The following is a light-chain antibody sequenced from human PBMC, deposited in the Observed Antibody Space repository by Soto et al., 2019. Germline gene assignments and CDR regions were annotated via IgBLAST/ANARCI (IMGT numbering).Light chain of an antibody. CDR2: DVS. CDR1: SSDVGGYNY. Sequence: QSALTQPRSVSGSPGQSVTISCTGTSSDVGGYNYVSWYQQHPGKAPKLMIYDVSKRPSGVPDRFSGSKSGNTASLTISGLQAEDEADYYCCSDAGSYDVFGTRTKLTVL. J-gene: IGLJ1*01. V-gene: IGLV2-11*01. CDR3: CSDAGSYDV.